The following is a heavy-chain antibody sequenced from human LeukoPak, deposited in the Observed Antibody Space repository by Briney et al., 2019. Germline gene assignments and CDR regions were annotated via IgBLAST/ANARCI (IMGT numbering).Heavy chain of an antibody. D-gene: IGHD1-1*01. J-gene: IGHJ4*02. CDR3: ARGYYY. V-gene: IGHV4-59*01. CDR2: IYNSVRT. CDR1: GGSISNYY. Sequence: PSENLSLTCTVSGGSISNYYWSWIRQPPGKGLEWIGYIYNSVRTNYNPSLRSRVTISADTSKNQFYLKLSSVTAADTAVYYCARGYYYWGQGTLVTVSS.